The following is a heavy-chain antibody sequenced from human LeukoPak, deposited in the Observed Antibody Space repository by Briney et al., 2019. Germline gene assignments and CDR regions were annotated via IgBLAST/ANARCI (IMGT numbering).Heavy chain of an antibody. D-gene: IGHD3-10*01. J-gene: IGHJ6*02. CDR2: IIPIFGTA. Sequence: ASVKVSCKASGGTFSSYAISWVRQAPGQGLEWMGGIIPIFGTANYAQKFQGRVTMTTDTSTSTAYMELRSLKYDDTAVYYCARGSPPQIHDYYYYGLDVWGQGTTVTVSS. V-gene: IGHV1-69*05. CDR3: ARGSPPQIHDYYYYGLDV. CDR1: GGTFSSYA.